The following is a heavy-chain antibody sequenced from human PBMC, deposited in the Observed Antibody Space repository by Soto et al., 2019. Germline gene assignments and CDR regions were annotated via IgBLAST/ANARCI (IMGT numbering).Heavy chain of an antibody. J-gene: IGHJ6*03. V-gene: IGHV4-34*01. D-gene: IGHD1-26*01. CDR1: GGAFSGYY. CDR3: ARLRIVGATTVPKYYYYYMDV. CDR2: INHSGST. Sequence: PSDTLSLTCAVYGGAFSGYYWSWIRQPPGKGLEWIGEINHSGSTNYNPSLKSRVTISVDTSKNQFSLKLSSVTAADTAVYYCARLRIVGATTVPKYYYYYMDVWGKGTTVTVSS.